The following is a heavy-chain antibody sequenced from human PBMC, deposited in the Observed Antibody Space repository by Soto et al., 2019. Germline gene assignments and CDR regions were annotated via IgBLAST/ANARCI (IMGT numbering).Heavy chain of an antibody. Sequence: QVQLVQSGAEVKKPGASVKVSCKASGYTFTGYYMHWVRQAPGQGLEWMGWINPNSGGTNYAQKFQGWGTTTTATSLSTASMELSRRRSDDTAVYYCARQPKGGAGHFDYWGQGTLVTVSS. D-gene: IGHD1-26*01. CDR1: GYTFTGYY. J-gene: IGHJ4*02. V-gene: IGHV1-2*04. CDR3: ARQPKGGAGHFDY. CDR2: INPNSGGT.